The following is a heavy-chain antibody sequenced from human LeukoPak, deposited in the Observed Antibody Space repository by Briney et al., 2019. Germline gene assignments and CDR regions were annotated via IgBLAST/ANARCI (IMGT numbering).Heavy chain of an antibody. CDR1: GGSISSSSYY. CDR3: ARSDGADTPPFDS. CDR2: IYNVGST. D-gene: IGHD3-16*01. Sequence: WETLSLTCTVSGGSISSSSYYWGWIRQPRGKGLEWIGNIYNVGSTFYNPSLESRVSMSIDTSKNHFSLKMSSVIASDTAVYYCARSDGADTPPFDSWGQGTLVTVST. V-gene: IGHV4-39*01. J-gene: IGHJ5*01.